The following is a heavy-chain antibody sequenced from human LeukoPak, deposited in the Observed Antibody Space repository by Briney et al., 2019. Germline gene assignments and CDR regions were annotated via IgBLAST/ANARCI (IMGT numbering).Heavy chain of an antibody. CDR2: ISSSGSTI. V-gene: IGHV3-11*01. J-gene: IGHJ6*03. D-gene: IGHD3-16*01. CDR1: GFTFSDYY. CDR3: ARRNWVALGELHMDV. Sequence: KSGGSLRLSCAASGFTFSDYYMSWIRQAPGKGLEWVSYISSSGSTIYYADSVKGRFTISRDNAKNSLYLQMNSLRAEDTAVYYCARRNWVALGELHMDVWVKGTTVTVSS.